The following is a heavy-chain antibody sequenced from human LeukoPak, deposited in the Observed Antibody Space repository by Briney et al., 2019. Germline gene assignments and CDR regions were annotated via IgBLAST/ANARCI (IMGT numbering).Heavy chain of an antibody. V-gene: IGHV3-11*01. Sequence: GGSLRLSCAASGFSFSDHYMAWIRQAPGKGLEWVSYVSGSGNTIYHADSVKGRFTISRDTAKNSVHLQMNSLRSEDTAVYYCARVRIQLWLLGAFDIWGQGTMVTVSS. CDR1: GFSFSDHY. CDR3: ARVRIQLWLLGAFDI. J-gene: IGHJ3*02. D-gene: IGHD5-18*01. CDR2: VSGSGNTI.